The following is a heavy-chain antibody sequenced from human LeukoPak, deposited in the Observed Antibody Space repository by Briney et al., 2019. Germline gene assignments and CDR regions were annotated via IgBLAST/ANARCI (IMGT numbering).Heavy chain of an antibody. V-gene: IGHV3-48*02. Sequence: GGPLRLSCAASGFTFSSYSMNWVRQAPGKGLEWVSYISSSSTTIYYADSVKGRFTISRDNAKNSLYLQMNGLRDEDTAVYYCASLPRMDVWGQGTTVTVSS. CDR3: ASLPRMDV. J-gene: IGHJ6*02. CDR1: GFTFSSYS. CDR2: ISSSSTTI.